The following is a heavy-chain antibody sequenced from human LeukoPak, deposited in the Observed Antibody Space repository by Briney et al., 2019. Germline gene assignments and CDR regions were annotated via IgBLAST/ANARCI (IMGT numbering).Heavy chain of an antibody. J-gene: IGHJ4*02. CDR1: GFAFNTYS. Sequence: GGSLRLSCAASGFAFNTYSMNWVRQAPGKGLEWVSFLSSSSSTIYYVDSVKGRFTISRDNAKNSLYLQMNSLRAEDTAVYYCARDRGYYFDYWGQGTLVTVSS. CDR3: ARDRGYYFDY. V-gene: IGHV3-48*04. CDR2: LSSSSSTI.